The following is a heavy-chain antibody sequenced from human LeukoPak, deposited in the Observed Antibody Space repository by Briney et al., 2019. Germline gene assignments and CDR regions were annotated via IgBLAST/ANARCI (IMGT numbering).Heavy chain of an antibody. J-gene: IGHJ6*03. CDR2: INHSGST. CDR3: ARGPLYYDFWSGYYTHYMDV. CDR1: GGSFSGYY. Sequence: PSETLSLTCAVYGGSFSGYYWSWIRQPPGKGREWIGEINHSGSTNYNPSLKSRVTISVDTSKNQFSLKLSSVTAADTAVYYCARGPLYYDFWSGYYTHYMDVWGKGTTVTVSS. V-gene: IGHV4-34*01. D-gene: IGHD3-3*01.